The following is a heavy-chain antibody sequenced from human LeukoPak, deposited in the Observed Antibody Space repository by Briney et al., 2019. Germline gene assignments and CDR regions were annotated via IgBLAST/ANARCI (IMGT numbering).Heavy chain of an antibody. CDR2: ISYDGSNK. CDR3: TRDQTPYY. J-gene: IGHJ4*02. Sequence: GRSLRLSCAASGFTFSSYAMHWVRQAPGKGLEWVAVISYDGSNKYYADSVKGRFTISRDNSKNTLYLQMNSLKTEDTAVYYCTRDQTPYYWGQGTLVTVSS. CDR1: GFTFSSYA. V-gene: IGHV3-30*04.